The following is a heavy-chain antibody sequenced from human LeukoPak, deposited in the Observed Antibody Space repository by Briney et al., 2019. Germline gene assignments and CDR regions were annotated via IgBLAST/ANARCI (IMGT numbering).Heavy chain of an antibody. CDR1: GFTFSSYA. V-gene: IGHV3-23*01. J-gene: IGHJ4*02. CDR2: ISGSGGGT. Sequence: GGSLRLSCAASGFTFSSYAMSWVRQAPGKGLQWVSLISGSGGGTYYADSVKGRFTISRDNSKNTLYLQMNSLRAEDTAVYFCARDLSYGSYFDYWGQGTLVTVSS. D-gene: IGHD3-16*01. CDR3: ARDLSYGSYFDY.